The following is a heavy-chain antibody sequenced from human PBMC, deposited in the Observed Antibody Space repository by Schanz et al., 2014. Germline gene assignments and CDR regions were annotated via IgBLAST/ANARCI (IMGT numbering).Heavy chain of an antibody. CDR1: GFTFSSYA. CDR3: ARANYRRKINFDY. CDR2: ISGSGGST. V-gene: IGHV3-23*01. Sequence: EGQLLESGGGLIQPGGSLRLSCAASGFTFSSYAMSWVRQAPGKGLEWVSGISGSGGSTYYADSVKGRFTISRDNSKNTLYLQMNSLRAEDTAVYYCARANYRRKINFDYWGRGTLVNVSS. D-gene: IGHD3-10*01. J-gene: IGHJ4*02.